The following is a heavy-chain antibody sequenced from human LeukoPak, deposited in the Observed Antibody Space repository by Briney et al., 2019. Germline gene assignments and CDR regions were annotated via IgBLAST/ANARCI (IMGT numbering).Heavy chain of an antibody. CDR1: GYTFTSYY. D-gene: IGHD2-15*01. Sequence: ASVKVSCKASGYTFTSYYMHWVRQAPGQGLEWMGIINPSGGSTSYAQKFQGRVTMTRDTSTSTVYMELSSLRSEDTAVYYCARVFTPISTYYYYGMDVWGQGTTVTVSS. V-gene: IGHV1-46*01. CDR3: ARVFTPISTYYYYGMDV. CDR2: INPSGGST. J-gene: IGHJ6*02.